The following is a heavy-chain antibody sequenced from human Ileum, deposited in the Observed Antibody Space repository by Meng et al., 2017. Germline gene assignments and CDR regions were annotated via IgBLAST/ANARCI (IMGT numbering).Heavy chain of an antibody. J-gene: IGHJ4*02. V-gene: IGHV4-34*01. CDR2: IHYSGST. CDR1: GDSFTDYY. CDR3: ARRIRGGSYLG. Sequence: QLQLMQWGAGMLKPSETLFLTCNVYGDSFTDYYWNWIRQPPGKGLEWIGEIHYSGSTNYNPSLESRVTISEDTSQKQFSLRLSSVTAADTAVYYCARRIRGGSYLGWGQGTLVTVSS. D-gene: IGHD1-26*01.